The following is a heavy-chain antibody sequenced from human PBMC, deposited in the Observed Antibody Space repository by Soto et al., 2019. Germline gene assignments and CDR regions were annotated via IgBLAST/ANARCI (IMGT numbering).Heavy chain of an antibody. D-gene: IGHD3-9*01. Sequence: PSETLSLTCTVSGGSISSYYWSWIRQPPGKGLEWIGYIYYSGSTNYNPSLKSRVTISVDTSKNQFSLKLSSVTAADTAVYYCARRASLRYYDILTGYFDYWGQGTLVTVS. J-gene: IGHJ4*02. CDR2: IYYSGST. CDR3: ARRASLRYYDILTGYFDY. V-gene: IGHV4-59*01. CDR1: GGSISSYY.